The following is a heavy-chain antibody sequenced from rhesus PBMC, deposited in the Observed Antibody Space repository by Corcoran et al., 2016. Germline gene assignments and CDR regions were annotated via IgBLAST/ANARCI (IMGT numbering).Heavy chain of an antibody. J-gene: IGHJ4*01. CDR2: IYGSGSST. CDR1: GGSISSSY. Sequence: QLQLQESGPGLVKPSETLSVTCAVPGGSISSSYWSWIRQAPGQGREWIGYIYGSGSSTNYNPSLKSRVTLSVDTSKNQLSLKLSSVTAADTAVYYCARGGSYYYDHYFDYWGQGVLVTVSS. CDR3: ARGGSYYYDHYFDY. V-gene: IGHV4-169*01. D-gene: IGHD3-16*01.